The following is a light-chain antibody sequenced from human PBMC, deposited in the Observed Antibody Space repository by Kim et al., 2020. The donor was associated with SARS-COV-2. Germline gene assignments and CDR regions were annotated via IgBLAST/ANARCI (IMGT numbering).Light chain of an antibody. Sequence: DIQMTQSPSSLSASVGDRVTITCQASQDISNYLNWYQQKPGKAPKLLIYDASNLETGVPSRFSGSGSGTDFTFTISSLQPEDIATYYCQKYDNLPWSFGQGTEVDIK. CDR2: DAS. CDR1: QDISNY. V-gene: IGKV1-33*01. J-gene: IGKJ1*01. CDR3: QKYDNLPWS.